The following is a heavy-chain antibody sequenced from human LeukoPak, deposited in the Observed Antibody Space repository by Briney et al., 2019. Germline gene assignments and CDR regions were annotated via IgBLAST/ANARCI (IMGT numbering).Heavy chain of an antibody. V-gene: IGHV1-46*01. J-gene: IGHJ4*02. Sequence: ASVKVSCKASGYTFTSYYMHWVRQAPGQGLEWMGIINPSGGSTSYAQKFQGRVTMTRDMSTSTVYMELSSLRSEDTSVYYCATPSTGTTDFDYWGQGTLVTVSS. CDR2: INPSGGST. CDR1: GYTFTSYY. D-gene: IGHD1-1*01. CDR3: ATPSTGTTDFDY.